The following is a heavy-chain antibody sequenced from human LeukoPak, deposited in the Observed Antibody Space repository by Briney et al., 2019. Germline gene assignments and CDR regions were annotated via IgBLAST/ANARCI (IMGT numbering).Heavy chain of an antibody. J-gene: IGHJ4*02. CDR2: IIPIFGTA. CDR1: GGTFSSYA. CDR3: ARRLMVRGVYDY. V-gene: IGHV1-69*05. D-gene: IGHD3-10*01. Sequence: SVKVSCKASGGTFSSYAISWVRQAPGQGLEWMGGIIPIFGTANYAQKFQGRVTMTRNTSISTAYMELSSLRSEDTAVYYCARRLMVRGVYDYWGQGTLVTVSS.